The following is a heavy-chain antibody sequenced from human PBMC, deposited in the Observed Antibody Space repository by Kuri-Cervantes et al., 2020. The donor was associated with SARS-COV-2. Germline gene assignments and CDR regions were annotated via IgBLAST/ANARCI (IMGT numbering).Heavy chain of an antibody. D-gene: IGHD5-12*01. CDR1: GFTFSGHW. V-gene: IGHV3-74*01. CDR3: AREFYSGYDPYLDY. Sequence: GGSLRLSCAASGFTFSGHWIHWVRQAPGKGLVWVSRINPDGSYTNNADSVKGRFTLSRDNAKNSLSLQMNSLRAEDTALYYCAREFYSGYDPYLDYWGQGTLVTVSS. J-gene: IGHJ4*02. CDR2: INPDGSYT.